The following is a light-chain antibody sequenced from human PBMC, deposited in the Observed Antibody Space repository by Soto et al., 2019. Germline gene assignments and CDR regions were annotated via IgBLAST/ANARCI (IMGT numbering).Light chain of an antibody. CDR3: QQYNNWLT. CDR2: GAS. Sequence: EIVMTQSPATLSVSPGERATLSCRASQSVSSNLAWYQQKPGQAPGLLIYGASTRATGIPARFSGSGSGTEFTLTISSLQSEDFAVYYCQQYNNWLTFGGGTKVEIK. V-gene: IGKV3-15*01. CDR1: QSVSSN. J-gene: IGKJ4*01.